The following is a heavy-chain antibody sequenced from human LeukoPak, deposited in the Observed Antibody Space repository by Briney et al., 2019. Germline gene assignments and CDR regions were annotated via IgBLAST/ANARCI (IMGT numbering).Heavy chain of an antibody. CDR3: AKWNGYYLGSYYFDS. Sequence: GGSLRLSCAASGSTFSSYAMSWVRQAPGKGLEWVSAVSGSGDSTSYADSVKGRFTISRDNSKNTLYLQMNSLRAEDTAVYYCAKWNGYYLGSYYFDSWGQGTLVTVSS. J-gene: IGHJ4*02. CDR1: GSTFSSYA. D-gene: IGHD3-22*01. V-gene: IGHV3-23*01. CDR2: VSGSGDST.